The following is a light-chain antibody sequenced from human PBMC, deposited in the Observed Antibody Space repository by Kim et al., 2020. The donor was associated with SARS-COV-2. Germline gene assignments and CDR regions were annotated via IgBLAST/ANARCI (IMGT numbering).Light chain of an antibody. CDR2: SNN. Sequence: GQTVTISCSGSNSNIGMNTVNWYQQLPGAAPKFLMYSNNQRPSGVPDRFSGSKSGTSASLAISGLQSEDEANYYCAAWDESLNAYVFGTGTKAPS. V-gene: IGLV1-44*01. J-gene: IGLJ1*01. CDR1: NSNIGMNT. CDR3: AAWDESLNAYV.